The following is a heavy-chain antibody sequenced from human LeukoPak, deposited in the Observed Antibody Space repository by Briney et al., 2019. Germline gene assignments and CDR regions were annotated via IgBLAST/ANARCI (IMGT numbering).Heavy chain of an antibody. CDR3: ARDQGFPYSSSYLDV. CDR1: GFTFRSYW. J-gene: IGHJ6*03. CDR2: INQDGSEK. V-gene: IGHV3-7*01. Sequence: GGSLRLSCAASGFTFRSYWMSWVRQAPGKGLEWVANINQDGSEKYYVDSVKGRFTISRDNAKNSLCLQMNSLRAEDTAVYYCARDQGFPYSSSYLDVWGKGPRSPSP.